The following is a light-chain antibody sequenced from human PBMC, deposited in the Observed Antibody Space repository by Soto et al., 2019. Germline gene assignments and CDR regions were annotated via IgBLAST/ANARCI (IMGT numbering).Light chain of an antibody. V-gene: IGKV1-33*01. CDR2: DAS. CDR3: QQYDTRTWP. J-gene: IGKJ1*01. Sequence: DIQMTQSPSSLSASVGDRVTITCQASQDISNYLNWYQQKPGKAPKLLIYDASNLETGVPSRFSGSGSGKDFTFTISSLQPEDIATYYCQQYDTRTWPFGQGTTVDI. CDR1: QDISNY.